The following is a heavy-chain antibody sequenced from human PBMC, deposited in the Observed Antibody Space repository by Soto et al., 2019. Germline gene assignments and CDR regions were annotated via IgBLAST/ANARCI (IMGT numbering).Heavy chain of an antibody. CDR3: AKAARYCSGGSCYSILDV. D-gene: IGHD2-15*01. CDR1: GFTFSSYG. V-gene: IGHV3-30*18. Sequence: GGSLILSCAASGFTFSSYGMHWVRQAPGKGLEWVAVISYDGSNKYYADSVKGRFTISRDNSKNTLYLQMNSLRAEDTAVYYCAKAARYCSGGSCYSILDVWGQGTTVTVSS. CDR2: ISYDGSNK. J-gene: IGHJ6*02.